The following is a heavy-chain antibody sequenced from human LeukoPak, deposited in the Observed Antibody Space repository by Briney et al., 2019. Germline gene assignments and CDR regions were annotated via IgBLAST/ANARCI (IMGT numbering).Heavy chain of an antibody. V-gene: IGHV4-30-4*01. Sequence: KPSETLSLTCTVSGGSISRGDYYWSWIRQPPGKGLGWIGYIYYSGSTYYNPSLKSRVTTSVDTSKNQFSLKLSSVTAADTAVYYCARASVVTQVSFDYWGQGTLVTVSS. D-gene: IGHD3-22*01. CDR2: IYYSGST. CDR3: ARASVVTQVSFDY. J-gene: IGHJ4*02. CDR1: GGSISRGDYY.